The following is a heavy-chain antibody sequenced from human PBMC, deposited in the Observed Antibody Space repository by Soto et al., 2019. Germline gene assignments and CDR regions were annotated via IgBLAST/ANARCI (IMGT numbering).Heavy chain of an antibody. V-gene: IGHV3-23*01. CDR3: APHVSCSGGSCQYDAFAI. J-gene: IGHJ3*02. CDR1: EFTVSGHA. D-gene: IGHD2-15*01. CDR2: ITADGGT. Sequence: EVQVLESGGGLVQPGGSLRVSCDGSEFTVSGHAMTWIRQAPGKGPEWVSTITADGGTYYADSVKGRFAMSRDTSENTLYLQMNSLGAEDTAAYYCAPHVSCSGGSCQYDAFAIRGQGTMVTVSS.